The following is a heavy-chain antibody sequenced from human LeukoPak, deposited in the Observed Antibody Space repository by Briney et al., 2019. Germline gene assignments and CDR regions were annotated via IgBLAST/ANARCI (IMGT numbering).Heavy chain of an antibody. CDR1: GGSISSYY. CDR3: ARSVSTVTSLFDY. J-gene: IGHJ4*02. Sequence: SETLSLTCTVSGGSISSYYWSWTRQPPGKGLEWIGYIYYSGSTNYNPSLKSRVTISVDTSKNQFSLKLSSVTAADTAVYYCARSVSTVTSLFDYWGQGTLVTVSS. V-gene: IGHV4-59*01. CDR2: IYYSGST. D-gene: IGHD4-17*01.